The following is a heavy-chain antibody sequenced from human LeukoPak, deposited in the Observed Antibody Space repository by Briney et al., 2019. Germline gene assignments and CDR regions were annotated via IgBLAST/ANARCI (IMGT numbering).Heavy chain of an antibody. CDR3: ARDLRPDVPTAPTPDS. J-gene: IGHJ5*02. CDR2: ISSYSHYL. V-gene: IGHV3-21*06. Sequence: GGSLRLSCVASGFTFSFYTMNWVRQAPGQGLAWVSSISSYSHYLYYADSVKGRFTISRDNAKNSVYLEMNSLRAEDTAVYFCARDLRPDVPTAPTPDSWGQGTLVTVSS. D-gene: IGHD2-21*02. CDR1: GFTFSFYT.